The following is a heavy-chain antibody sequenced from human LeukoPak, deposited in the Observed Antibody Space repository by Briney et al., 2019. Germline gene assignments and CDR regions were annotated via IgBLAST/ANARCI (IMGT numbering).Heavy chain of an antibody. V-gene: IGHV4-34*01. CDR2: INHSGST. CDR3: ARARAYYYGSGSRAFDI. Sequence: SETLSLTCAVYGGSFSGYYWSCIRQPPGKGLEWIGEINHSGSTNYNPSLKSRVTISVDTSKNQFSLKLSSVTAADTSVYYCARARAYYYGSGSRAFDIWGQGTMVTVSS. J-gene: IGHJ3*02. CDR1: GGSFSGYY. D-gene: IGHD3-10*01.